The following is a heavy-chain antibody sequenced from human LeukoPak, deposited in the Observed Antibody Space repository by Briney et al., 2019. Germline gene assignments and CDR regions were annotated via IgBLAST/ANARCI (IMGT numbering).Heavy chain of an antibody. CDR2: ISGRGGST. CDR3: AKGIKRELGRGYYYYGMDV. CDR1: GFTFSSYA. Sequence: GGSLRLSCAASGFTFSSYAMSGVRQAPGKGREWVSAISGRGGSTYYADSVKGRFTISRDNSKNTLYLQMNSLRAEDTAVYYCAKGIKRELGRGYYYYGMDVWGQGTTVTVSS. V-gene: IGHV3-23*01. J-gene: IGHJ6*02. D-gene: IGHD1-26*01.